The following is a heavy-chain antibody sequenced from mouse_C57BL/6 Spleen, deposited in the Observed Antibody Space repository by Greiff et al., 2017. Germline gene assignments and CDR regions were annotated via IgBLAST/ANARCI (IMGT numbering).Heavy chain of an antibody. V-gene: IGHV7-4*01. Sequence: EVKVVESGGGLVQPGASLRLSCAASGFTFTDYYMSWVRQPPGKAPEWLALIRNKANGYTTEYTASVKGRFTISRDNSKNSLYLQMNTLRAEDSATYYCVKRDSSGSSWFAYWGQGTLVTVSA. CDR2: IRNKANGYTT. J-gene: IGHJ3*01. D-gene: IGHD3-2*02. CDR1: GFTFTDYY. CDR3: VKRDSSGSSWFAY.